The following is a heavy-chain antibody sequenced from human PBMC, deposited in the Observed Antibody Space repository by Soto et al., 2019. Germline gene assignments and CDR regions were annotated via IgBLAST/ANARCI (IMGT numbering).Heavy chain of an antibody. J-gene: IGHJ4*02. CDR1: GYPLPSYC. Sequence: ALGKVSCKASGYPLPSYCFHLVRQAQGQRLEWMGIINPSGGSTSYAQKFQGRVTMTRDTSTSTVYMELSSLRSEDTAAYYCARPWYSSSWPLFDYWGQGTLVTVSS. CDR3: ARPWYSSSWPLFDY. D-gene: IGHD6-13*01. CDR2: INPSGGST. V-gene: IGHV1-46*03.